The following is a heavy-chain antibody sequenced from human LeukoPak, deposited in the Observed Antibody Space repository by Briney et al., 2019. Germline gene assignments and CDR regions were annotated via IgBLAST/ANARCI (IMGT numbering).Heavy chain of an antibody. CDR2: IKSKTDGGTT. CDR1: GFTFSNAW. CDR3: TTENGYSSGWYEFSPDY. Sequence: GGSLRLSCAASGFTFSNAWMSWVRQAPGKGLEWVGRIKSKTDGGTTDYAAPVKGRFTISRYDSKNTLYLQMNSLKTEDTAVYYCTTENGYSSGWYEFSPDYWGQGTLVTVSS. J-gene: IGHJ4*02. V-gene: IGHV3-15*01. D-gene: IGHD6-19*01.